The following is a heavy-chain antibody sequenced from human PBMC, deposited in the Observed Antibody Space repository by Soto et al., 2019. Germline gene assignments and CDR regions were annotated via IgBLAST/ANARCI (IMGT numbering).Heavy chain of an antibody. V-gene: IGHV1-69*01. Sequence: QVQLVQSGAEVKKPGSSVKVSCKASGGTFSSYAISWVRQAPGQGLEWMGGIIPTFGTANYAQKFQGRVTITADESTSTAYMELSSLRSEDTAVYYCANLLSSPLAAAYGMDVWGQGTTVTVSS. CDR1: GGTFSSYA. CDR2: IIPTFGTA. J-gene: IGHJ6*02. CDR3: ANLLSSPLAAAYGMDV. D-gene: IGHD6-13*01.